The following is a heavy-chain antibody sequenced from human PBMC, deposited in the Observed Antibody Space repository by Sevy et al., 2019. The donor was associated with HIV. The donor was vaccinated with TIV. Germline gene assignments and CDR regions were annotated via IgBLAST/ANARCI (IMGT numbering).Heavy chain of an antibody. Sequence: GGSLRLSCAASGFTFSNYWMSWVRQAPGKGLEWVSTISGSGGSTYYADSVKGRFTISRDNSKNTLYLQMNSLRAEDTALYYCAKDHYYDSSGPFDSWGQGTLVTVSS. V-gene: IGHV3-23*01. J-gene: IGHJ4*02. CDR1: GFTFSNYW. D-gene: IGHD3-22*01. CDR2: ISGSGGST. CDR3: AKDHYYDSSGPFDS.